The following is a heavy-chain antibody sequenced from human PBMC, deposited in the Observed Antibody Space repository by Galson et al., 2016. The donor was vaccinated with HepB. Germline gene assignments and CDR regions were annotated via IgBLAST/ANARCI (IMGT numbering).Heavy chain of an antibody. Sequence: SLRLSCAVSGFTFSNYSMNWVRQAPGKGLEWVSYISSASNTIYYADSVKGRFTISRDNAKNSLYLQMTSLRDEDTAVYYCARSGYSNLDYWGRGTLVTVTS. CDR2: ISSASNTI. CDR1: GFTFSNYS. D-gene: IGHD5-18*01. V-gene: IGHV3-48*02. J-gene: IGHJ4*02. CDR3: ARSGYSNLDY.